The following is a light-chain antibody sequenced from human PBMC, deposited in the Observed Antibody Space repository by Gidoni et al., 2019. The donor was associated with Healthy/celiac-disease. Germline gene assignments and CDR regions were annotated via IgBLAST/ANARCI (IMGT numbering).Light chain of an antibody. CDR1: QGVSSY. Sequence: EIVSQHAPATLSLSPGDRATPSCRASQGVSSYLALYQQKPGQAPRLLIYDASNRATGIPARFSGRGSGTDFTLTISSLEPEDFAVYYCQQRNNWPRTFGQGTKVEIK. V-gene: IGKV3-11*01. CDR3: QQRNNWPRT. J-gene: IGKJ1*01. CDR2: DAS.